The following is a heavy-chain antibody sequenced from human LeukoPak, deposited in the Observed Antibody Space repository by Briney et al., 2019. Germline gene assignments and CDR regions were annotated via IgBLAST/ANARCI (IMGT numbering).Heavy chain of an antibody. CDR3: AGRYRQGIAAAGTPTDAFDI. D-gene: IGHD6-13*01. CDR2: ISSSSSYI. V-gene: IGHV3-21*01. Sequence: GGSLRLSCAASGFTFSSYSMNWVRQAPGKGLEWVSSISSSSSYIYYADSVKGRFTISRDNAKNSLYQQMNSLRAEDTAVYYCAGRYRQGIAAAGTPTDAFDIWGQGTMVTVSS. J-gene: IGHJ3*02. CDR1: GFTFSSYS.